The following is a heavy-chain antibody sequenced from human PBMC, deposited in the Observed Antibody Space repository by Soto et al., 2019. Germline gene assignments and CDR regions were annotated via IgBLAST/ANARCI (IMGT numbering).Heavy chain of an antibody. J-gene: IGHJ3*02. CDR1: GFTFSSYS. CDR2: ISSSSSYI. V-gene: IGHV3-21*01. D-gene: IGHD2-21*02. CDR3: ATDLIVVVTATPHDAFDI. Sequence: GGSLRLSCAASGFTFSSYSMNWVRQAPGKGLEWVSSISSSSSYIYYADSVKGRFTISRDNSKNTLYLQMNSLRAEDTAVYYCATDLIVVVTATPHDAFDIWGQGTMVTVSS.